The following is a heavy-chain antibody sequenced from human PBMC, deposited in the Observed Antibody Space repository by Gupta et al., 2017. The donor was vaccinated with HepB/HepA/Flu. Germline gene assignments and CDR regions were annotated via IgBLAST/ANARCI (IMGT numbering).Heavy chain of an antibody. V-gene: IGHV3-20*01. CDR2: INWNGDNT. CDR3: ARTGPYYYFALDV. D-gene: IGHD3-3*01. J-gene: IGHJ6*02. CDR1: GFDFDNFH. Sequence: EEQLVESGGGVTRRGGTLRLSCKVSGFDFDNFHMHLVRQAPGKGLEWVAGINWNGDNTNYADSVKGRFTISRDNDKNSLFLQMNSLRAEDTALYHCARTGPYYYFALDVWGPGATVTVSS.